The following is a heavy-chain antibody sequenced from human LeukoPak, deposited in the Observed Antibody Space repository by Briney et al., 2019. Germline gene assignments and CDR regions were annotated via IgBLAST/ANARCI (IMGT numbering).Heavy chain of an antibody. V-gene: IGHV3-74*03. CDR3: ARAAAWEPPDY. CDR2: IKVDGSSM. J-gene: IGHJ4*02. CDR1: GFTFSNYW. D-gene: IGHD1-26*01. Sequence: GGSLRLSCAVSGFTFSNYWMHWVRQGPGKGVVWVSRIKVDGSSMTYADSVKGRFTISRDNAKNTLYLQMNSLRAEDTAVYYCARAAAWEPPDYWGQGILVTVSS.